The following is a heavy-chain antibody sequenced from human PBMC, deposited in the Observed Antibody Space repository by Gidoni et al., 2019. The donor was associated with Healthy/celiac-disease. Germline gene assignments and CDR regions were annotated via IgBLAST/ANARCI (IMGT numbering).Heavy chain of an antibody. CDR1: GAAISSGSYY. V-gene: IGHV4-61*02. CDR2: IYTSGST. Sequence: QVQLQESGPGLVKPSQTLSLTFPVSGAAISSGSYYWRWIRQPAGKGLEWIGRIYTSGSTNYNPSLKSRVTISVDTSKNQFSLKLSSVTAADTAVYYCARDRGGSTFDYWGQGTLVTVSS. D-gene: IGHD1-26*01. CDR3: ARDRGGSTFDY. J-gene: IGHJ4*02.